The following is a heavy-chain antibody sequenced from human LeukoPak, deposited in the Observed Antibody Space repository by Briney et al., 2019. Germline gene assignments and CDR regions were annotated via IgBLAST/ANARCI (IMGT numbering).Heavy chain of an antibody. CDR3: ARDLEHTIFGVVIISGWFDP. Sequence: SETLSLTCTVSGGSISSYYWSWIRQPPGKGLGWCGYIDYIGSTNYNPSLKSRVTISVDTSKNQFSLKLSSVTAADTAVYYCARDLEHTIFGVVIISGWFDPWGQGTLVTVSS. CDR2: IDYIGST. J-gene: IGHJ5*02. D-gene: IGHD3-3*01. CDR1: GGSISSYY. V-gene: IGHV4-59*12.